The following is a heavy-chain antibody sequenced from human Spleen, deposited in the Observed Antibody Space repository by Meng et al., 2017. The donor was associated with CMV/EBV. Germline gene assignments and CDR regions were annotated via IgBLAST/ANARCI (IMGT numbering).Heavy chain of an antibody. J-gene: IGHJ4*02. CDR2: ISGSGGST. V-gene: IGHV3-23*01. CDR3: AKNVGRAVTTPGDY. CDR1: GFTFSSYA. Sequence: EVPLLESGGGLVQHGGSLRPSCAASGFTFSSYAMSWVRQAPGKGMEWVSAISGSGGSTYYADSVKGRFTISRDNSKNTLYLQMNSLRAEDTAVYYCAKNVGRAVTTPGDYWGQGTLVTVSS. D-gene: IGHD4-17*01.